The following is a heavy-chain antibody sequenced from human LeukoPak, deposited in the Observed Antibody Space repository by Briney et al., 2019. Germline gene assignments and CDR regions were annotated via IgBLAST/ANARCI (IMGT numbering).Heavy chain of an antibody. CDR2: ISYDGSNK. CDR1: GFTFSSYG. D-gene: IGHD1-26*01. J-gene: IGHJ4*02. Sequence: HPGGSLRLSCAASGFTFSSYGMHWVRQAPGEGLEWVAVISYDGSNKYYADSVKGRFTISRDNSKNTLYLQMNSLRAEDTAVYYCAKGRGIVGVDYWGQGTLVTVSS. V-gene: IGHV3-30*18. CDR3: AKGRGIVGVDY.